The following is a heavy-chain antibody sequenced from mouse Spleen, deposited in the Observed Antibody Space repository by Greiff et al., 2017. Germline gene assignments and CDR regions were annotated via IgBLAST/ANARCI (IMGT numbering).Heavy chain of an antibody. CDR3: ARHEDYFDY. CDR1: GFTFSSYA. Sequence: EVQGVESGGGLVKPGGSPKLSCAASGFTFSSYAMSWVRQTPEKRLEWVATISSGGSYTYYPDSVKGRFTISRDNAKNTLYLQMSSLRSEDTAMYYCARHEDYFDYWGQGTTLTVSS. CDR2: ISSGGSYT. V-gene: IGHV5-9-3*01. J-gene: IGHJ2*01.